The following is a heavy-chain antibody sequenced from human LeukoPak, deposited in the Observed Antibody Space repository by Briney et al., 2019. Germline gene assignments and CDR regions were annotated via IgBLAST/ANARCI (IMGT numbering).Heavy chain of an antibody. CDR3: AKDRAAAGPTIYYYYGMDV. CDR1: GGSISSYY. D-gene: IGHD6-13*01. Sequence: SETLSLTCTVSGGSISSYYWSWIRQPAGKGLEWIGRIYTSGSTNYNPSLKSRVTMSVDTSENQFSLKLSSVTAADTAVYYCAKDRAAAGPTIYYYYGMDVWGQGTTVTVSS. V-gene: IGHV4-4*07. J-gene: IGHJ6*02. CDR2: IYTSGST.